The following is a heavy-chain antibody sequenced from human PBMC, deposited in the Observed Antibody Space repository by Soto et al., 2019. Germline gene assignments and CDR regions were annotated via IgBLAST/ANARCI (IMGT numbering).Heavy chain of an antibody. CDR1: GGSISSGGYS. CDR3: ARDDYLQQLVLGYYGMDV. D-gene: IGHD6-13*01. CDR2: LYNTGST. J-gene: IGHJ6*02. V-gene: IGHV4-61*08. Sequence: PSETLSLTCAVSGGSISSGGYSWSWIRQSPGKGLEWVGYLYNTGSTIYNPSLKSRVTISVDTSKNQFSLKMNSVTAADTAVYYCARDDYLQQLVLGYYGMDVWGQGTTVTVSS.